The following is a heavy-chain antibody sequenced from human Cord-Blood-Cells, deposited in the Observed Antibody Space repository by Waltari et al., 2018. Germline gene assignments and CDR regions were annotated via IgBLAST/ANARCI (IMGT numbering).Heavy chain of an antibody. J-gene: IGHJ4*02. CDR1: GFTFSSYS. CDR3: ARDRVATTIDY. CDR2: ISSSSSYI. D-gene: IGHD5-12*01. V-gene: IGHV3-21*01. Sequence: EVQLVESGGGLVKPGGSLRLSCAASGFTFSSYSMNWVRQAPGKGREWVSSISSSSSYIYYADSVKGRFTISRDNAKNSLYLQMNSLRAEDTAVYYCARDRVATTIDYWGQGTLVTVSS.